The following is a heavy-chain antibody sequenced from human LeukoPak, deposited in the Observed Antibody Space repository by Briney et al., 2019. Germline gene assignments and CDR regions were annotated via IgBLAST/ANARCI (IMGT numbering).Heavy chain of an antibody. CDR1: GGTFSSYA. Sequence: SVKVSCKASGGTFSSYAISWVRQAPGQGLEWMGGIIPIFGTANYAQKFQGRVTITADESTSTAYMELSSLRSEDTAVYYCASPPPGASPGQFDYWGQGTLVTASS. V-gene: IGHV1-69*13. D-gene: IGHD1-14*01. CDR2: IIPIFGTA. CDR3: ASPPPGASPGQFDY. J-gene: IGHJ4*02.